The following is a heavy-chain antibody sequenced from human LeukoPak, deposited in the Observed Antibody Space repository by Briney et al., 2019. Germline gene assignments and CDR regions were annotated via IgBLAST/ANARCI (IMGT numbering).Heavy chain of an antibody. V-gene: IGHV4-34*01. CDR2: INHSGST. D-gene: IGHD3-9*01. CDR3: ARLEDYDILTGYYTGNYFDY. J-gene: IGHJ4*02. CDR1: GGSFSGYY. Sequence: PSETLSLTCVVYGGSFSGYYWSWIRQPPGKGLEWIGEINHSGSTKYNPPLKSRVTISVDTSKNQFSLKLSSVTAADTAVYYCARLEDYDILTGYYTGNYFDYWGQGTLVTVSS.